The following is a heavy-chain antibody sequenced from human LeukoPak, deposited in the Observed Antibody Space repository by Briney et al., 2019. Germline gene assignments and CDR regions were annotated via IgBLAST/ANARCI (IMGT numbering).Heavy chain of an antibody. J-gene: IGHJ2*01. CDR3: AREVSHWFFDV. CDR2: IKQDESET. Sequence: RSGGSLRLSCAASGFTFSGYWMSWVRQAPGKGLEWVANIKQDESETYYVDSMKGRFTISRDNAKNSLFLQMDSLRAEDTAVYFCAREVSHWFFDVWGRGALVTVSS. CDR1: GFTFSGYW. V-gene: IGHV3-7*01.